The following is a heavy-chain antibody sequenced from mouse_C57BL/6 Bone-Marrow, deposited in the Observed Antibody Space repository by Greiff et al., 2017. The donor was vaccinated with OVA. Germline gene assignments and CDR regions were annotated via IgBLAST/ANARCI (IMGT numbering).Heavy chain of an antibody. D-gene: IGHD2-1*01. CDR2: IHPNSGST. CDR3: ARRQPIYYGHGGSAMDY. V-gene: IGHV1-64*01. CDR1: GYTFTSYW. J-gene: IGHJ4*01. Sequence: QVQLQQPGAELVKPGASVKLSCKASGYTFTSYWMHWVKQRPGQGLEWIGMIHPNSGSTNYNEKFKSKATLTVDKSSSTAYMQLSSLTSEDSAVYYCARRQPIYYGHGGSAMDYWGQGTSVTVSS.